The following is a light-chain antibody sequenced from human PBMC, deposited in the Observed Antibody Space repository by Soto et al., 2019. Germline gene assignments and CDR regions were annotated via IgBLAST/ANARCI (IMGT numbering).Light chain of an antibody. CDR3: QQYNTYWT. J-gene: IGKJ1*01. CDR1: RSISSW. Sequence: DIQMTQSPSTLSASVGDRVTITCRASRSISSWLAWYQQKPGKAPKLLIYKASSLESGVPSRFSGSGSGTEFTLTINSLQPDDFATYYFQQYNTYWTFGQGTKVEIK. V-gene: IGKV1-5*03. CDR2: KAS.